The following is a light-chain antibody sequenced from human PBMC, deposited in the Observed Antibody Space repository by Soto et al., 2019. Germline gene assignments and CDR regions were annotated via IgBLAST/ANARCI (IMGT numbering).Light chain of an antibody. CDR1: QSLVHSDGIAY. J-gene: IGKJ5*01. V-gene: IGKV2-30*02. CDR3: MQGIHWPIT. CDR2: KVS. Sequence: DVVMTQSPLSLPVTLGQPASISCRSNQSLVHSDGIAYFSWFQQRPGRSPRRLIYKVSNRDSGVPARFSGSGSATDFALKISRVEAEDVGVYYCMQGIHWPITFGQGTRMEIK.